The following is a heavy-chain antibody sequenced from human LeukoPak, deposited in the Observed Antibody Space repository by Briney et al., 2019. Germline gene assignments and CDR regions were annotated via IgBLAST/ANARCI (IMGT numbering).Heavy chain of an antibody. V-gene: IGHV1-2*02. CDR2: INPNSGGT. CDR3: ARDPYSSWNDVISRYYYGMDV. D-gene: IGHD1-1*01. Sequence: GASVKVSCKASGYTFTGYYMHWVRQAPGQGLEWMGWINPNSGGTNYAQKFQGRVTMTRDTSISTAYMELSRLRSDDTAVYYCARDPYSSWNDVISRYYYGMDVWGQGTTVTVSS. J-gene: IGHJ6*02. CDR1: GYTFTGYY.